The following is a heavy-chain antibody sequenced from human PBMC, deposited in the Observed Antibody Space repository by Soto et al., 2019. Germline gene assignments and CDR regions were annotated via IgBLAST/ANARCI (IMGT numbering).Heavy chain of an antibody. CDR1: GGSISSGDYY. V-gene: IGHV4-30-4*01. CDR3: ARVAAGYCISTSCSKAIDY. J-gene: IGHJ4*02. Sequence: SETLSLTCTVSGGSISSGDYYWSWIRQPPGKGLEWIGYIYYSGSTYYNPSLKSRVTISVDTSKNQFSLKLSSVTAADTAVYYCARVAAGYCISTSCSKAIDYWGQGTLVTVSS. CDR2: IYYSGST. D-gene: IGHD2-2*01.